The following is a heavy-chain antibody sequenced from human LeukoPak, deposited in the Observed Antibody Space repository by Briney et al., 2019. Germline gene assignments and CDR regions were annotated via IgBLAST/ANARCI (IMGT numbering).Heavy chain of an antibody. CDR2: IYYSGST. Sequence: SETLSLTCTVSGGSISSSSYYWSWIRQPPGKGLEWIGYIYYSGSTIYNPSLKSRVTMSLDTSKNQFSLKLTSVTAADTAVYYCARRDYKYSSLDYWGQGTLVTVSS. CDR3: ARRDYKYSSLDY. J-gene: IGHJ4*02. D-gene: IGHD4/OR15-4a*01. V-gene: IGHV4-61*05. CDR1: GGSISSSSYY.